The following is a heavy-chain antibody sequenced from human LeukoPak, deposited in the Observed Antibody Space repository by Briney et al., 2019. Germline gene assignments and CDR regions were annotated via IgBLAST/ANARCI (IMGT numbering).Heavy chain of an antibody. D-gene: IGHD1-14*01. V-gene: IGHV4-39*01. J-gene: IGHJ4*02. CDR1: GGSISSSSYY. CDR3: ARQPVRVSPHRYLAHYFDY. Sequence: SETLSLTCTVSGGSISSSSYYWGWIRQPPGKGLEWIGSIYYSGSTYYNPSLKSRVTISVDTSKNQFSLKLSSVTAADTAVYYCARQPVRVSPHRYLAHYFDYWGQGTLVTVSS. CDR2: IYYSGST.